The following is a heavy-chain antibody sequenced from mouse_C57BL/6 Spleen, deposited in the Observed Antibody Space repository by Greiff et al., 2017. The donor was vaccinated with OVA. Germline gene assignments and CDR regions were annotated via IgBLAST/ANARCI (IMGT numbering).Heavy chain of an antibody. CDR1: GFTFSSYA. CDR2: ISSGGDYI. CDR3: TRGGYGSSSYAMDY. V-gene: IGHV5-9-1*02. J-gene: IGHJ4*01. D-gene: IGHD1-1*01. Sequence: EVHLVESGEGLVKPGGSLKLSCAASGFTFSSYAMSWVRQTPEKRLEWVAYISSGGDYIYYADTVKGRFTISRDNARNTLYLQMSSLKSEDTAMYYCTRGGYGSSSYAMDYWGQGTSVTVSS.